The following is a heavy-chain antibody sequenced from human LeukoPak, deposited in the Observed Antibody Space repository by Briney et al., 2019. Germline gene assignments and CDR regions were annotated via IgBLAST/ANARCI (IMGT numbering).Heavy chain of an antibody. CDR2: IYPGDSDT. Sequence: GEPLKISCKGSGYSFTSYWIGWVRQMPGKGLEWMGIIYPGDSDTRYSPSFQGQVTISADKSISTAYLQWSSLKASDTAMYYCARQNSDENSIVGAVDFFDYWGQGTLVTVSS. CDR1: GYSFTSYW. V-gene: IGHV5-51*01. CDR3: ARQNSDENSIVGAVDFFDY. D-gene: IGHD1-26*01. J-gene: IGHJ4*02.